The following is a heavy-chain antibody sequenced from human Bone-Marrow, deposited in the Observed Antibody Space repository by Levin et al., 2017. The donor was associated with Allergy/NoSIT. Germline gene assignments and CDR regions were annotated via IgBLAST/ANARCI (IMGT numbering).Heavy chain of an antibody. CDR2: MNPNSGNT. CDR1: GYTFTSYD. V-gene: IGHV1-8*01. Sequence: PGESLKISCKASGYTFTSYDINWVRQATGQGLEWMGWMNPNSGNTGYAQKFQGRVTMTRNTSISTAYMELSSLRSEDTAVYYCARAGEGYYYYGMDVWGQGTTVTVSS. CDR3: ARAGEGYYYYGMDV. J-gene: IGHJ6*02. D-gene: IGHD3-16*01.